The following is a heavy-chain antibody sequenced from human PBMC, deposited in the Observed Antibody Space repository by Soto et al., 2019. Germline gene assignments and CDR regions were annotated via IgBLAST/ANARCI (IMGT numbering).Heavy chain of an antibody. J-gene: IGHJ2*01. CDR2: ISSSSSTI. CDR3: ARDPKDIVLMVYARYFDL. D-gene: IGHD2-8*01. V-gene: IGHV3-48*02. CDR1: GFTFSSYS. Sequence: GGSLRLSCAASGFTFSSYSMNWVRQAPGKGLEWVSYISSSSSTIYYADSVKGRFTISRDNAKNSLYLQMNSLRDEDTAVYYCARDPKDIVLMVYARYFDLWGRGTLVTVSS.